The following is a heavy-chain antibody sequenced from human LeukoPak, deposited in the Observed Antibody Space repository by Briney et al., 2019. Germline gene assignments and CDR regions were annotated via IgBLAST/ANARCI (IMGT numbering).Heavy chain of an antibody. Sequence: SETLSLTCTVSGGSISSYYWSWIRQPPGKGLEWIGYIYYSGSTNYNPSLKSRVTISVDTSKNQFPLKLSSVTAADTAVYYCARDSGYNYFDYWGQGTLVTVSS. CDR3: ARDSGYNYFDY. J-gene: IGHJ4*02. CDR1: GGSISSYY. CDR2: IYYSGST. D-gene: IGHD5-12*01. V-gene: IGHV4-59*01.